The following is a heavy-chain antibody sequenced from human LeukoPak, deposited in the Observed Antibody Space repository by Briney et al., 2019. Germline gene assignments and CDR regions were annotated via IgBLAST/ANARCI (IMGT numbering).Heavy chain of an antibody. D-gene: IGHD3-10*01. J-gene: IGHJ4*02. CDR1: GFTFSSYA. CDR3: APRGYPTVFYY. Sequence: GGSLRLSCAASGFTFSSYAMSWVRQAPGKGLEWVSAIGGSGSTTYYADSVKGRFTISRDNSKNTVLLQMNSLRAEDTAVYYCAPRGYPTVFYYWGQGTLVTVSS. V-gene: IGHV3-23*01. CDR2: IGGSGSTT.